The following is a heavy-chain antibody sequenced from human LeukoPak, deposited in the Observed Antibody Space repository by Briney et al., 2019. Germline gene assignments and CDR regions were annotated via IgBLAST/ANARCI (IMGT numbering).Heavy chain of an antibody. D-gene: IGHD3-10*01. V-gene: IGHV3-30*04. CDR2: ISYDGSNK. J-gene: IGHJ4*02. CDR1: GFTISSYA. CDR3: ARDSRGSFDY. Sequence: GGSLRLSCAASGFTISSYAMHWVRQAPGKGLEWVAVISYDGSNKYYADSVKGRFTISRDNSKNALYLQMNSLRAEDTAVYYCARDSRGSFDYWGQGTLVTVSS.